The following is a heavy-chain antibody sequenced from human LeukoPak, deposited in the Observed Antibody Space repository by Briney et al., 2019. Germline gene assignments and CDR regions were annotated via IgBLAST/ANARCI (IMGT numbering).Heavy chain of an antibody. CDR1: GYTFTSYG. J-gene: IGHJ6*02. V-gene: IGHV1-18*01. CDR3: ARDRNYGSVFFPDV. CDR2: ISAYNGNT. D-gene: IGHD3-10*01. Sequence: ASVKVSCKASGYTFTSYGISWVRQAGGQGLEGMGWISAYNGNTNYAQKLQGRVTMTTDTSTSTAYMELRTLRSDDTAVYYCARDRNYGSVFFPDVWGQGTTVTVSS.